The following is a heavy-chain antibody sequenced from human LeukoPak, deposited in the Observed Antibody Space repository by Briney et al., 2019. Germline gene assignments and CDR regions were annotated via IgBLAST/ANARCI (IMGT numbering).Heavy chain of an antibody. D-gene: IGHD5-24*01. J-gene: IGHJ4*02. CDR2: ISAYNGNT. CDR3: ATAEMATYLVGY. V-gene: IGHV1-18*01. CDR1: GYTFTSYG. Sequence: ASVRVSCKASGYTFTSYGISWVRQAPGQGLEWMGWISAYNGNTNYAQKLQGRVTMTTDTSTSTAYMELRSLRSDDTAVYYCATAEMATYLVGYWGQGTLVTVSS.